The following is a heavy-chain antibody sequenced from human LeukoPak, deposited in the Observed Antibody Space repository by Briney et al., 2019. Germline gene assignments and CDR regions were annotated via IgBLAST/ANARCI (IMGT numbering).Heavy chain of an antibody. J-gene: IGHJ4*02. CDR1: GGTFSSYT. CDR2: IIPILGIA. CDR3: ARDPTGLIYDYVWGSGFDY. D-gene: IGHD3-16*01. V-gene: IGHV1-69*04. Sequence: SVKVSCKASGGTFSSYTISWVRQAPGQGLEWMGRIIPILGIANYAQKFQGRATITADKSTSTAYMELSSLRSEDTAVYYCARDPTGLIYDYVWGSGFDYWGQGTLVTVSS.